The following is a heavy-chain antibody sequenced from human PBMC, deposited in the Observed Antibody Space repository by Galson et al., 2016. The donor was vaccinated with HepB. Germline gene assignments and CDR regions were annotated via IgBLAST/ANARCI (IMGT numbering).Heavy chain of an antibody. CDR1: GFTFNTYA. CDR2: ISCDQ. Sequence: SLRLSCAASGFTFNTYAMHWVRQAPGKGLEWVALISCDQFYADSVKGRFTISKDNSQNTLWLQMSSLRPEDTAVYYCAKDAVGSSGWYINFNFAYWGRGSLVTVAS. D-gene: IGHD6-13*01. CDR3: AKDAVGSSGWYINFNFAY. J-gene: IGHJ4*02. V-gene: IGHV3-30*04.